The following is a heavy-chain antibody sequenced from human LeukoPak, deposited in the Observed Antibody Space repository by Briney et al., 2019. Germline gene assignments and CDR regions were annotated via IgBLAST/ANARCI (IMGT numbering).Heavy chain of an antibody. J-gene: IGHJ5*02. CDR3: ARLHRFIAAARMNWFDP. V-gene: IGHV4-39*01. CDR2: IYYSGST. D-gene: IGHD6-13*01. Sequence: SETLSLTCTVSGGSISSSSYYWGWIRQPPGKGLEWIVSIYYSGSTYYNPSLKSRVTISVDTSKNQFSLKLISVTAADTAVYYCARLHRFIAAARMNWFDPWGQGTLVTVSS. CDR1: GGSISSSSYY.